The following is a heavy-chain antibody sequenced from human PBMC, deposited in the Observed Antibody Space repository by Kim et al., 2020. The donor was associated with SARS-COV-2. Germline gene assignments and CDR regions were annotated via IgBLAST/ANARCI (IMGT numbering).Heavy chain of an antibody. CDR3: ARDLGAITMVRGVIGD. J-gene: IGHJ4*02. Sequence: ASVKVSCKASGYTFTSYAMNWVRQAPGQGLEWMGWINTNTGNPTYAQGFTGRFVFSLDTSVSTAYLQISSLKAEDTAVYYCARDLGAITMVRGVIGDWGQGTLVTVSS. V-gene: IGHV7-4-1*02. CDR1: GYTFTSYA. D-gene: IGHD3-10*01. CDR2: INTNTGNP.